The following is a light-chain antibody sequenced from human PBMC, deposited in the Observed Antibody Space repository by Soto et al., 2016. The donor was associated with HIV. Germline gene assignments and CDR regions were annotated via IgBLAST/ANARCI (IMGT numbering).Light chain of an antibody. CDR2: DDS. V-gene: IGLV3-21*02. CDR1: NIGTYS. Sequence: SYVLTQPPSVSVAPGQTATITCGGDNIGTYSVHWYQQRPGQAPVVVVYDDSDRPSGIPERFSGSNSGNTATLTISRVEAGDEADYYCQVWHSSSDHWVFGGGTK. J-gene: IGLJ3*02. CDR3: QVWHSSSDHWV.